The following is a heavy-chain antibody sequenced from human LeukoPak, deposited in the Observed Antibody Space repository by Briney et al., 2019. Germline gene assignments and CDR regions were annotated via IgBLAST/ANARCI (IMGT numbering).Heavy chain of an antibody. D-gene: IGHD6-19*01. V-gene: IGHV1-18*01. Sequence: ASVKVSCKASGYTFSNYGISWVPQAPGQGLEWMGWISGNNGNTNYAQKFQGRVTMTTDASTSTAYMELRSLRSDDTAVYYCARREPGSGWFRDWGQGTLVTVSS. CDR1: GYTFSNYG. J-gene: IGHJ4*02. CDR3: ARREPGSGWFRD. CDR2: ISGNNGNT.